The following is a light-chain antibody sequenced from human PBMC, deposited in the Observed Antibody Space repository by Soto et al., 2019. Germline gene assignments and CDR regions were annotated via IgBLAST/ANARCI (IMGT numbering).Light chain of an antibody. J-gene: IGKJ4*01. V-gene: IGKV3-15*01. CDR1: LSVSSN. CDR3: QQFSSYPLT. CDR2: GAS. Sequence: EIVMTQSPATLSVPPGERVTLSCRASLSVSSNLAWYQQKPGQAPRLLIYGASTRATGIPVRFSGSGSGTEFTLTISSLQSEDFAVYYCQQFSSYPLTFGGGTKVDI.